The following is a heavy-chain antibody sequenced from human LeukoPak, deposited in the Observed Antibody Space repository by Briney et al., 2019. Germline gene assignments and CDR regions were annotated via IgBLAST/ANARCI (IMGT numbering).Heavy chain of an antibody. CDR3: TTDGGYSGYEDFDY. V-gene: IGHV3-15*01. J-gene: IGHJ4*02. CDR2: IKSKTDGGTT. D-gene: IGHD5-12*01. Sequence: PGGSLRLSCAASGFTFSNAWMSWVRQAPGKGLEWVGRIKSKTDGGTTDYAAPVKGRFTISRDDSKNTLYLQMNSLKTEDTAVYYCTTDGGYSGYEDFDYWGQGTLVTVSS. CDR1: GFTFSNAW.